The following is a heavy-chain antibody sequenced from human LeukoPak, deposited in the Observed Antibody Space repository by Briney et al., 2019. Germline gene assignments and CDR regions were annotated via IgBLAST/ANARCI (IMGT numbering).Heavy chain of an antibody. D-gene: IGHD1-26*01. Sequence: SETLSLTCTVSGGSISSGGYYWSWIRQHPGKGLEWIGYIYYSGNTYYNPSLKSRVTISVDTSKNQFSLKLSSMTAADTAVYYCASGIVGASGYFDYWGQGTLVTVSS. V-gene: IGHV4-31*03. J-gene: IGHJ4*02. CDR2: IYYSGNT. CDR1: GGSISSGGYY. CDR3: ASGIVGASGYFDY.